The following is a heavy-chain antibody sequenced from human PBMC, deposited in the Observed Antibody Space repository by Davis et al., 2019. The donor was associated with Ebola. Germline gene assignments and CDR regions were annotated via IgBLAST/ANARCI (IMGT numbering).Heavy chain of an antibody. CDR1: GYTFPTYL. Sequence: ASVKVSCKASGYTFPTYLIHWVRQAPGQGLEYMGIISAGGDFTSYAQKFQGRVTMTRDTSISTAYMELSSLRSDDTAVYYCARGHNYGFEYWGQGALVTVSS. CDR3: ARGHNYGFEY. J-gene: IGHJ4*02. V-gene: IGHV1-46*01. D-gene: IGHD5-18*01. CDR2: ISAGGDFT.